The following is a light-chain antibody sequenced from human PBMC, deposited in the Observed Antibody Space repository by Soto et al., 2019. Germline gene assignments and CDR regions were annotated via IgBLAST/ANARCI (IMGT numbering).Light chain of an antibody. V-gene: IGLV8-61*01. Sequence: QAVVTQEQSFSVSPGGTVTLTCGLSSGSVSSSYYPSWYQQTPGQAPRTLIYDAYTRSSGVPDRFSGSIVGNKAALTITGAQADDESDYYCALYMGNGIVTFGGGTQLTVL. CDR3: ALYMGNGIVT. CDR1: SGSVSSSYY. CDR2: DAY. J-gene: IGLJ2*01.